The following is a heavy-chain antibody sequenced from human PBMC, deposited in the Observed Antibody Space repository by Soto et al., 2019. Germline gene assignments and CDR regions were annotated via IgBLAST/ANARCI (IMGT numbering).Heavy chain of an antibody. D-gene: IGHD6-13*01. Sequence: PGWSLRLSCVASEFTFSSYEMNWVRQAPGKGLEWVSYISSSGTTIYYTDSVKGRFTIPRDNAKKSLYLQMNSLRAEDTAVYYCVRFGGAAAGPGDYWGQGTLVTVSS. V-gene: IGHV3-48*03. CDR1: EFTFSSYE. CDR2: ISSSGTTI. J-gene: IGHJ4*02. CDR3: VRFGGAAAGPGDY.